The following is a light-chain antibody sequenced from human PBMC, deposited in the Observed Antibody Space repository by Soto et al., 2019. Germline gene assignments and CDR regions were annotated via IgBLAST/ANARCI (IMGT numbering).Light chain of an antibody. CDR2: SNH. CDR3: AAWDDSLNGVI. CDR1: SSNIGRNT. Sequence: QSVLTQPPSASGTPGQRVTISCSGSSSNIGRNTVHWYQHLPGTAPKLLIYSNHQRPSGVTDRFSGSMSGTSASLAISGLQSDDEADYYCAAWDDSLNGVIFGGGTKLTVL. J-gene: IGLJ2*01. V-gene: IGLV1-44*01.